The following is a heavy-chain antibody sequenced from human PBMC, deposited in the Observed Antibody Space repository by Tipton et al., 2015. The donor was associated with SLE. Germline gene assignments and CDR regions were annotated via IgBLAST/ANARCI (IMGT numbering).Heavy chain of an antibody. CDR2: IYHSGST. CDR3: ARESVAGTYIPNWFDP. V-gene: IGHV4-4*02. Sequence: TLSLTCAVSGGSISSSNWWSWVRQPPGKGLEWIGEIYHSGSTYYNPSLKSRVTISVDTSKNQFSLKLNSVAAADTAVYYCARESVAGTYIPNWFDPWGQGTLVTVSS. D-gene: IGHD6-19*01. CDR1: GGSISSSNW. J-gene: IGHJ5*02.